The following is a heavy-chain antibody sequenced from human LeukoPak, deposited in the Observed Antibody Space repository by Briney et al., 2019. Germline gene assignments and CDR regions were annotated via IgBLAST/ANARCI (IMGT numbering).Heavy chain of an antibody. V-gene: IGHV4-39*01. Sequence: SETLSLTCTVSGGSIGRSSYYWGWIRQPPGKGLEWIVSIYYSGSTYYNPSLKSRVTISVDTSKNQFSLKLRSVTAADTAVYYCARQAEYYDSSGYLKLDPFDYWGQGTLVTVSS. CDR1: GGSIGRSSYY. CDR2: IYYSGST. J-gene: IGHJ4*02. CDR3: ARQAEYYDSSGYLKLDPFDY. D-gene: IGHD3-22*01.